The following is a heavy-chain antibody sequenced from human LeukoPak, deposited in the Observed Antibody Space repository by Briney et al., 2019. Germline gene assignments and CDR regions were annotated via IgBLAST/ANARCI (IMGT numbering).Heavy chain of an antibody. Sequence: SETLCLTCAVSGYSISSGYYWGWIRQPPGKGLEWIGSMYHSGSTYYNPSLKSRVTISVDTSKNQFSLKLSSVTAADTAVYYCVRDSKCTSASCYPFDYWGQGTPVTVSS. CDR3: VRDSKCTSASCYPFDY. V-gene: IGHV4-38-2*02. J-gene: IGHJ4*02. CDR2: MYHSGST. D-gene: IGHD2-2*01. CDR1: GYSISSGYY.